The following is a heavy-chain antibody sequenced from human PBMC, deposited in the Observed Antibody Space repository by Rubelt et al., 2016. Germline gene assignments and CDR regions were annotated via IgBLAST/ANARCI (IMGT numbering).Heavy chain of an antibody. V-gene: IGHV4-34*01. CDR3: ARVRLGYCSSTSCYWRYYGMDV. D-gene: IGHD2-2*01. CDR1: GGSFSGYY. Sequence: QWGAGLLKPSETLSLTCAVYGGSFSGYYWSWIRQPPGKGLEWIGEINHSGSTNYNPSLKSRVTISVDTSKNQFSLKLSSVTAADTAVYYCARVRLGYCSSTSCYWRYYGMDVWGQGTTVTVSS. J-gene: IGHJ6*02. CDR2: INHSGST.